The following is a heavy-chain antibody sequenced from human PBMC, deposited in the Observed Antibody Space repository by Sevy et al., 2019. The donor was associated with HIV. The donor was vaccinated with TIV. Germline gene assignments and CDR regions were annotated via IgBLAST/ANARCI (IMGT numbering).Heavy chain of an antibody. J-gene: IGHJ4*02. Sequence: ASVKVSCKASGYTCTNYALHWVRQAPGQSLEWMGWINVGNGNTRYSQKFQDRFTITRGTSASTAYMELNSLTSEDTAVYYCARDQTAARKGLDYWGQGTLVTVSS. CDR3: ARDQTAARKGLDY. CDR2: INVGNGNT. D-gene: IGHD2-15*01. CDR1: GYTCTNYA. V-gene: IGHV1-3*01.